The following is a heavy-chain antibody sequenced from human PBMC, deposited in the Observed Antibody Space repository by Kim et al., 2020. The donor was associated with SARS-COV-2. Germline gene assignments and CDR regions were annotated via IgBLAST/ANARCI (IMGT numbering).Heavy chain of an antibody. V-gene: IGHV3-23*01. CDR3: SKNLDYGDYFDY. CDR2: ISGSGGST. Sequence: GGSLRLSCAASGFTFSSYAMSWVRQAPGKGLEWVSAISGSGGSTYYADSVKGRFTISRDNSKNTLYLQMNSLRAEDTAVYYCSKNLDYGDYFDYWGQGTLVTVSS. J-gene: IGHJ4*02. CDR1: GFTFSSYA. D-gene: IGHD4-17*01.